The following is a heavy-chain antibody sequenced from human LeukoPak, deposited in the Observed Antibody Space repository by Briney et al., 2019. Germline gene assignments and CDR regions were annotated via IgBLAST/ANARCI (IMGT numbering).Heavy chain of an antibody. CDR3: ARHGYGDTSYYFDY. V-gene: IGHV5-51*01. Sequence: SGESLKISCKGSGYSFTTYWIGWVRQMPGKGLEWMGIIYPGDSDTRYTPSLQGQVTISADKSISTAYLQWSSLKASDTAMYYCARHGYGDTSYYFDYWGQGTLVTVSS. CDR1: GYSFTTYW. D-gene: IGHD4/OR15-4a*01. CDR2: IYPGDSDT. J-gene: IGHJ4*02.